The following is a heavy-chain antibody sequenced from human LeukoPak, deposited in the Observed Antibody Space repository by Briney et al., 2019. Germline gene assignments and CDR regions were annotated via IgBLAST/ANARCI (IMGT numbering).Heavy chain of an antibody. J-gene: IGHJ4*02. CDR2: IYYSGST. D-gene: IGHD6-19*01. CDR3: ARAPSYSSGWATFDY. V-gene: IGHV4-39*07. Sequence: PSETLSLTCTVSGGSISSSSYYWGWIRQPPGKGLEWIGSIYYSGSTYYNPSLKSRVTISVDTSKNQFSLKLSSVTAADTAVYYCARAPSYSSGWATFDYWGQGTLVTVSS. CDR1: GGSISSSSYY.